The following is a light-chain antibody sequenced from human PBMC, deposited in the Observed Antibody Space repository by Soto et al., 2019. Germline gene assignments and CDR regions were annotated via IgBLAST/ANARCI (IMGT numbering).Light chain of an antibody. CDR3: QQFGISPVYT. V-gene: IGKV3-20*01. Sequence: VVLTQSPDTLSLSPGEGGTLSCRASQSVSSNYLAWYQQKPGQAPRLLIYGGSRRATGITDRFSGGGSGTDFTLTISRLEPEDVAVYFCQCQQFGISPVYTFGQGTKLEIK. CDR2: GGS. J-gene: IGKJ2*01. CDR1: QSVSSNY.